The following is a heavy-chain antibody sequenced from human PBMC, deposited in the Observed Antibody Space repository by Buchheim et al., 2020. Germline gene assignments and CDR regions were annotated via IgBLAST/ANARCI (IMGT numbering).Heavy chain of an antibody. CDR1: GGSISTSTFY. D-gene: IGHD3-3*01. CDR2: IYYSGTT. Sequence: QLQLQQSGPGLVKSSETLSLICTVSGGSISTSTFYWAWIRQPPGKGLDYIGTIYYSGTTYYNPSLKSRVTMSIDTYKKQFYLKLSSVTAADTAVYYCARSAVDDFWSCYYYPYWGQGTL. V-gene: IGHV4-39*07. CDR3: ARSAVDDFWSCYYYPY. J-gene: IGHJ4*02.